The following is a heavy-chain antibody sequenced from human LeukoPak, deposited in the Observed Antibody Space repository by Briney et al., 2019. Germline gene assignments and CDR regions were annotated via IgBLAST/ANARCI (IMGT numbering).Heavy chain of an antibody. CDR2: IWSDGSSQ. J-gene: IGHJ4*02. CDR1: GFTFSNYF. Sequence: GGSLRLSCVASGFTFSNYFMHWVRQAPGRGLDWVARIWSDGSSQYYADSVKGRFTISRDNSKNTLYLQMNSLRAEDTAVYYCASGVPAAIYWGQGTLVTVSS. V-gene: IGHV3-33*01. D-gene: IGHD2-2*01. CDR3: ASGVPAAIY.